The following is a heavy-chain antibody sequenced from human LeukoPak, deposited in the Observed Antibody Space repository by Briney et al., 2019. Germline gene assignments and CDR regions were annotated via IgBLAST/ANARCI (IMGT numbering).Heavy chain of an antibody. V-gene: IGHV6-1*01. D-gene: IGHD3-10*01. CDR3: ARGTGVNFDY. CDR2: TYYRSKWSI. J-gene: IGHJ4*02. Sequence: PSQTLSLTCAISGDSVSSNYVTWNWIRQSPSRGLEWLGRTYYRSKWSIDYAVSVQSRMTINPNTSKNQFSLQLNSVTPEDTAVYYCARGTGVNFDYWGQGTQATVSS. CDR1: GDSVSSNYVT.